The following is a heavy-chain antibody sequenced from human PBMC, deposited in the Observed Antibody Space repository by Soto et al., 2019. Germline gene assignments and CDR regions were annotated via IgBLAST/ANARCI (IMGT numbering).Heavy chain of an antibody. CDR2: IYYSGST. Sequence: SETLSLTCTVSGDSISSYYWSCIRQPPGKGLEWIGYIYYSGSTNYNPSLKRRVTISVDTSKNQFSLKLTSVTAADTAAYYCARRGYYAISAFDIWGQGTMVS. CDR1: GDSISSYY. CDR3: ARRGYYAISAFDI. V-gene: IGHV4-59*08. J-gene: IGHJ3*02. D-gene: IGHD2-8*01.